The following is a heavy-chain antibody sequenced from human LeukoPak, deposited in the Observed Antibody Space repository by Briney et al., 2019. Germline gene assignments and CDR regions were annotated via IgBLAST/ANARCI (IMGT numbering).Heavy chain of an antibody. J-gene: IGHJ4*02. CDR1: LFTLSNYA. Sequence: GGALRHSPAASLFTLSNYAMHSVRPAPRKGLEWGAVLSFDGSDKYYADSVKGRFTISRDNSKNTLYLQMNSLRAEDTAVYYCARVKGPFDYWGQGTLVTVSS. CDR2: LSFDGSDK. V-gene: IGHV3-30-3*01. CDR3: ARVKGPFDY.